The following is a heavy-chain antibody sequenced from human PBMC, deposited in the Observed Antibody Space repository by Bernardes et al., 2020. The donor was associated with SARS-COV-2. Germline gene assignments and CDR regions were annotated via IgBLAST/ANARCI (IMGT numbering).Heavy chain of an antibody. Sequence: GGSLRLSCAASGFTVSSNYMSWVRQAPGKGLEWVSIIYSGGSTYFADSVKGRFTISRDNSKNTLYLQMNSLRAEDTAVYYCASGGDYSNYDRPSSGYWGQGTLVTVSS. CDR2: IYSGGST. V-gene: IGHV3-66*02. D-gene: IGHD4-4*01. CDR1: GFTVSSNY. CDR3: ASGGDYSNYDRPSSGY. J-gene: IGHJ4*02.